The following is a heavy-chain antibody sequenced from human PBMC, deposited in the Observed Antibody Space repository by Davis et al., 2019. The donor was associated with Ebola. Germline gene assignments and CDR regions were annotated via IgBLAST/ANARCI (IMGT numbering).Heavy chain of an antibody. CDR3: TSILGYCSGGSCYGDY. D-gene: IGHD2-15*01. CDR1: GFTFSSYG. V-gene: IGHV3-30*03. CDR2: ISYDGSNK. J-gene: IGHJ4*02. Sequence: GGSLRLSCAASGFTFSSYGMHWVRQAPGKGLEWVAVISYDGSNKYYADSVKGRFTISRDNSKNTLYLQMNSLRAEDTAVYYCTSILGYCSGGSCYGDYWGQGTLVTVSS.